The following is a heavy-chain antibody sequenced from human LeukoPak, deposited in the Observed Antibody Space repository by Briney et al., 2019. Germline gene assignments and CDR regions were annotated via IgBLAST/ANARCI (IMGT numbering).Heavy chain of an antibody. D-gene: IGHD2-15*01. CDR1: GFTFSSYW. Sequence: GGSLRLSCAASGFTFSSYWMHWVRQAPGKGLVWVSRINTDGSSTSYADSVKGRFTISRDNAKNTLYLQINSLRAGDTAVYYCARVGAARYYYYYMDVWGKGTTVTVSS. CDR2: INTDGSST. V-gene: IGHV3-74*01. CDR3: ARVGAARYYYYYMDV. J-gene: IGHJ6*03.